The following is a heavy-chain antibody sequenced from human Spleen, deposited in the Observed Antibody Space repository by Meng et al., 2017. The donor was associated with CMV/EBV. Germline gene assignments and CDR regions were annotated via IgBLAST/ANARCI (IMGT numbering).Heavy chain of an antibody. CDR3: ARDGYYYDSSGYYGDNYYYYYGMDV. J-gene: IGHJ6*02. V-gene: IGHV4-31*03. CDR2: IYYSGST. Sequence: SETLSLTCTVSGGSISSGGYYWSWIRQHPGKGLEWIGYIYYSGSTYYNPSLKSRVAISVDTSKNQFSLKLSSVTAADTAVYYCARDGYYYDSSGYYGDNYYYYYGMDVWGQGTTVTVSS. CDR1: GGSISSGGYY. D-gene: IGHD3-22*01.